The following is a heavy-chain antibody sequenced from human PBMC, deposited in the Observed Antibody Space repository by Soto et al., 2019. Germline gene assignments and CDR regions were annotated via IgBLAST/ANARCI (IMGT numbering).Heavy chain of an antibody. CDR3: ARRQIPPPTRGAANARGAMDV. CDR2: IWNDGSNS. J-gene: IGHJ6*02. CDR1: GFTFNNYG. D-gene: IGHD6-13*01. V-gene: IGHV3-33*01. Sequence: QVQLVESGGGVVQPGRSLRLSCAASGFTFNNYGMHWVRQAPGKGLEWLAVIWNDGSNSSYANSVKGRFTISRENSKNPLYLQMSSLRAEETGMYYWARRQIPPPTRGAANARGAMDVWGQGTTVTVSS.